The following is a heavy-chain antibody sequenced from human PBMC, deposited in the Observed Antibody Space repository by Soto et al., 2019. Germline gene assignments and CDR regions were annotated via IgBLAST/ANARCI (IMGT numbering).Heavy chain of an antibody. CDR1: GFSFTTYG. CDR2: IWYDGSKT. CDR3: VQYHCGGHCYSNPYFDY. V-gene: IGHV3-33*01. Sequence: QVQLVESGGGVVQPGGSLRLSCAASGFSFTTYGLHWVRQAPGKGLEGVAVIWYDGSKTYYADSVKGRFTISKDNSNNQLYLQMSSVRLENTPIYYCVQYHCGGHCYSNPYFDYWGQGPMVTVSS. J-gene: IGHJ4*02. D-gene: IGHD2-21*02.